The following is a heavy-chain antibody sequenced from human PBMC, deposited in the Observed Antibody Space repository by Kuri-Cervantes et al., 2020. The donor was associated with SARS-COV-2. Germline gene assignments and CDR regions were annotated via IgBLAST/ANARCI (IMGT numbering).Heavy chain of an antibody. CDR1: GCTFSSYA. CDR2: ISPIFGTA. D-gene: IGHD6-13*01. V-gene: IGHV1-69*05. CDR3: ARDRRIAAAGNWSKFDY. J-gene: IGHJ4*02. Sequence: AVQVSCKATGCTFSSYAISWVRQAPGQGLEWMGGISPIFGTANYAQTFQGRFTITTDESKSTAYMQMSSLRSEDTAVYYCARDRRIAAAGNWSKFDYWGQGTLVTVSS.